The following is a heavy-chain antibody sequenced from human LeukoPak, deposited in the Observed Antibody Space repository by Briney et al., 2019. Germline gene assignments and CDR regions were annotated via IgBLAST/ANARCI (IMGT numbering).Heavy chain of an antibody. V-gene: IGHV4-59*12. CDR2: ITYSGNT. Sequence: PSETLSLTCTVSGGSISSYYWSWIRQPPGKGLEWIGYITYSGNTYYNPSLKSRVTISVDTSKNQFSLKLSSVTAADTAVYYCARDVYCSSTSCQGGFDYWGQGTLVTVSS. J-gene: IGHJ4*02. CDR1: GGSISSYY. CDR3: ARDVYCSSTSCQGGFDY. D-gene: IGHD2-2*01.